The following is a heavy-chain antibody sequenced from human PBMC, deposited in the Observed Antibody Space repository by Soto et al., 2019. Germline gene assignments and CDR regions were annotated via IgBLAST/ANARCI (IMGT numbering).Heavy chain of an antibody. CDR2: ITHSGST. D-gene: IGHD1-26*01. J-gene: IGHJ4*02. CDR1: GGSFSGYY. Sequence: PSETLSLTCAVYGGSFSGYYWSWLRQPPGKGLEWIGEITHSGSTNYNPSLKSRVTISVDTSKNQFSLTLSSVTAADTAVYYRARSSASDMNGWLLNRDGYYFDYWGQGTLVTVTS. CDR3: ARSSASDMNGWLLNRDGYYFDY. V-gene: IGHV4-34*01.